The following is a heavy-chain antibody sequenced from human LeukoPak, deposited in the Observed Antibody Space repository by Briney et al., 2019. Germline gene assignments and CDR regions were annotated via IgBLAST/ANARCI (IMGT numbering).Heavy chain of an antibody. CDR1: GGSISSYY. J-gene: IGHJ5*02. CDR3: ARLSKRQQQVWFDP. Sequence: SETLSLTCTVSGGSISSYYWSWIRQPPGKGLEWIGYIYYSGSTNYNPSLKSRVTISVDTSKNQFPLKLSSVTAADTAVYYCARLSKRQQQVWFDPWGQGTLVTVSS. CDR2: IYYSGST. D-gene: IGHD6-13*01. V-gene: IGHV4-59*08.